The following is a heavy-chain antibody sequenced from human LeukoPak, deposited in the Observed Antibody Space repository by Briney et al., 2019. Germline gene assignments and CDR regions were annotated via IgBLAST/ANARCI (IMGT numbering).Heavy chain of an antibody. Sequence: PSETLSLTCAVYGGSFSGYYWSWIRQPPGKGLEWIGEINHSGSTNYNPSLKSRVTISVDTSKNQFSLKLSSVTAADTAVYYCARGGRYSGSWLPPRYWGQGTLVTVSS. CDR2: INHSGST. D-gene: IGHD6-13*01. V-gene: IGHV4-34*01. CDR3: ARGGRYSGSWLPPRY. J-gene: IGHJ4*02. CDR1: GGSFSGYY.